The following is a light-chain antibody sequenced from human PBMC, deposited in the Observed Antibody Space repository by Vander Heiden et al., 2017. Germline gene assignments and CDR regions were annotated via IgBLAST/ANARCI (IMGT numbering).Light chain of an antibody. V-gene: IGKV1-8*01. Sequence: IRLTQSPSSFSASTGDRVTITCRASQAISSYVAWYQQKPGKAPKLLIYAASTWKRGVPARFSGSGSGTDFTLTISCLQAEDFATYYCQQYYSYPRTFGQGTKVEIK. CDR3: QQYYSYPRT. J-gene: IGKJ1*01. CDR1: QAISSY. CDR2: AAS.